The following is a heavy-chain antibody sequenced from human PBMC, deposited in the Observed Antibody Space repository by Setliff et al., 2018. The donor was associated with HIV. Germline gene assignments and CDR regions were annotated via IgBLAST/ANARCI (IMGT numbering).Heavy chain of an antibody. V-gene: IGHV3-74*01. CDR1: GFTFSSYW. CDR2: IKSDGSST. CDR3: ARDDYFQH. Sequence: PSETLSLSCAASGFTFSSYWMHWVRQAPGKGLVWVSRIKSDGSSTSYADSVKGRFTTSRDNAKNTLYLQMNSLRAEDTAVYYCARDDYFQHWGQGTQVTVSS. J-gene: IGHJ1*01.